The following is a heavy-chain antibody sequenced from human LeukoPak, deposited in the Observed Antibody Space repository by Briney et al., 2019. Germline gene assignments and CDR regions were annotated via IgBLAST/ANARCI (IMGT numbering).Heavy chain of an antibody. CDR2: VSGTGGRT. V-gene: IGHV3-23*01. J-gene: IGHJ4*02. D-gene: IGHD3-22*01. Sequence: SGGSLRLSCAASGFTFSTYAMSWVRQAPGKGLEWVSVVSGTGGRTYYADSVKGRFTISRDNSKNTLYLQMNSLRAEDTAVYYCAKDDSSGYYMDYFDYWGQGTLVTVSS. CDR1: GFTFSTYA. CDR3: AKDDSSGYYMDYFDY.